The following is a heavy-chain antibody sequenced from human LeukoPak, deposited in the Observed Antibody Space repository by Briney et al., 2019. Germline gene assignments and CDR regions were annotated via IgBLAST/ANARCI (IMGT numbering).Heavy chain of an antibody. Sequence: SETLSLTCAVYGWSFSGYYWSWIRQPPGKGLEWIGEINHSGSTNYNPSLKSRVTISVDTSKNQFSLKLSSVTAADTAVYYCARGPRVDTAMAYYYYYGMDVWGQGTTVTVSS. CDR2: INHSGST. D-gene: IGHD5-18*01. CDR3: ARGPRVDTAMAYYYYYGMDV. J-gene: IGHJ6*02. V-gene: IGHV4-34*01. CDR1: GWSFSGYY.